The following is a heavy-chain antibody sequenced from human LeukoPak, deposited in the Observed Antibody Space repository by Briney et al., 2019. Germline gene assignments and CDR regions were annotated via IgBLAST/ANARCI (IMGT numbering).Heavy chain of an antibody. CDR3: AKGGLAAKDAFDI. J-gene: IGHJ3*02. D-gene: IGHD6-19*01. CDR1: GGSISSSNW. CDR2: IYHSGST. V-gene: IGHV4-4*02. Sequence: SETLSLTCAVSGGSISSSNWWSWVRQPPGKGLEWIGEIYHSGSTNYNPSLKSRVTISVDKSKNQFSLRLSSVTAADTAVYYGAKGGLAAKDAFDIWGQGTMVTVSS.